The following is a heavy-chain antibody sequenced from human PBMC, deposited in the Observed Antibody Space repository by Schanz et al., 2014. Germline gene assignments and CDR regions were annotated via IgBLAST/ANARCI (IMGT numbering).Heavy chain of an antibody. Sequence: EVQLLESGGGLVQPGGSLRLSCAASGFTFTTYAMTWVRQAPGKGLEWVSNISPTGSSTYYADSVKGRFTISRDNSKNTLFLQMSSLRAEDTAVYYCAKVAPAATYLDYWGQGTLVTVSS. J-gene: IGHJ4*02. CDR1: GFTFTTYA. D-gene: IGHD2-2*01. CDR3: AKVAPAATYLDY. V-gene: IGHV3-23*01. CDR2: ISPTGSST.